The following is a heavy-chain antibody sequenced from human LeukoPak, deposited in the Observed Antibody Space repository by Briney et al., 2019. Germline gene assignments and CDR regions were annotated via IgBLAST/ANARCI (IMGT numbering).Heavy chain of an antibody. CDR3: AKDANQYYLDSSGYGDY. J-gene: IGHJ4*02. CDR1: GFTFSRYG. D-gene: IGHD3-22*01. CDR2: IRYDGSKK. Sequence: GGSLRLSCAAFGFTFSRYGMHWVRQAPGKGLEWVAFIRYDGSKKYYADSVKGRFTISRDNSKNTLDLQMNSLRAEDTAVYYCAKDANQYYLDSSGYGDYWGQGILVTVSS. V-gene: IGHV3-30*02.